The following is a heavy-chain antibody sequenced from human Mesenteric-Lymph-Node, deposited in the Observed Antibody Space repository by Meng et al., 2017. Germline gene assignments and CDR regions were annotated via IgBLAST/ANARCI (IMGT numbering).Heavy chain of an antibody. V-gene: IGHV3-30*04. CDR3: ARDVAYYYDSSGYYYVY. Sequence: GGSLRLSCAASGFTFSSYAMHWVRQAPGKGLEWVAVISYDGSNKYYADSVKGRFTISRDNSKNTLYLQMNSLRAEDTAVYYCARDVAYYYDSSGYYYVYWGQGTLVTVSS. J-gene: IGHJ4*02. CDR2: ISYDGSNK. CDR1: GFTFSSYA. D-gene: IGHD3-22*01.